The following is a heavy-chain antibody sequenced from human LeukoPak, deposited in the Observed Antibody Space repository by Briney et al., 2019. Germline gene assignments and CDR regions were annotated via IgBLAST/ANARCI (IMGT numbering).Heavy chain of an antibody. J-gene: IGHJ6*02. CDR3: AKEGYYGMDV. V-gene: IGHV3-30*18. CDR2: ISYDGSNK. Sequence: GGSLRLSCAASGFTFSSYSMNWVRQAPGRGLEWVAVISYDGSNKYYGDSVKGRFTISRDNSKNTLYLQMNGLRAEDTAVYYCAKEGYYGMDVWGQGTTVTVSS. CDR1: GFTFSSYS.